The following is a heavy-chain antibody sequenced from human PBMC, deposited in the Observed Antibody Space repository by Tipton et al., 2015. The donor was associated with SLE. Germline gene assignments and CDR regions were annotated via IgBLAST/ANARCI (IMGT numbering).Heavy chain of an antibody. Sequence: TLSLTCAVYGGSFSGYYWSWIRQPPGKGLEWIGEINHSGSTNYNPSLKSRVTISVDTSKNQFSLKLSSVTAADTAVYYCARDLGIAAEGGMDVWGQGTTVTVSS. CDR1: GGSFSGYY. D-gene: IGHD6-13*01. CDR3: ARDLGIAAEGGMDV. V-gene: IGHV4-34*01. CDR2: INHSGST. J-gene: IGHJ6*02.